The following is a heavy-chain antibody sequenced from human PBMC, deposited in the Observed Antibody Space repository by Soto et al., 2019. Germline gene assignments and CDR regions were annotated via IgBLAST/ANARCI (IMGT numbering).Heavy chain of an antibody. V-gene: IGHV4-59*12. CDR1: GGSISSYY. D-gene: IGHD6-6*01. Sequence: PSETLSLTCTVSGGSISSYYWSWIRQPPGKGLEWIGYIYYSGSTNYNPSLKSRVTISVDTSKNQFSLKLSSVTAADTAVYYCARERRAARLGLDYWGQGTLVTVSS. J-gene: IGHJ4*02. CDR2: IYYSGST. CDR3: ARERRAARLGLDY.